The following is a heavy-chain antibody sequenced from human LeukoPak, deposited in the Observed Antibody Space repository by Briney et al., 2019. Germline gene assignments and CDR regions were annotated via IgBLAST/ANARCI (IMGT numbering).Heavy chain of an antibody. V-gene: IGHV4-61*02. D-gene: IGHD6-13*01. CDR1: GGSISSGGYY. CDR3: ARAAADPYYFDY. CDR2: IYTSGNT. J-gene: IGHJ4*02. Sequence: SSQTLSLTCTVSGGSISSGGYYWSWIRQPAGKGLEWIGRIYTSGNTNYNPSLKSRATISVDTSKNQFSLELSSVTAADTAVYYCARAAADPYYFDYWGQGTLVTVSS.